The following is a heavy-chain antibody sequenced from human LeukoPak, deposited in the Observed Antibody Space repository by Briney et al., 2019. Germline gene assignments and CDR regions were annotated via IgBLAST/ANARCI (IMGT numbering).Heavy chain of an antibody. CDR2: INPNSGGT. CDR3: ARRYGSGGFDY. V-gene: IGHV1-2*02. D-gene: IGHD3-10*01. CDR1: GYTFTGYY. Sequence: GASVKVSCKASGYTFTGYYMHWVRQAPGQGLEWMGWINPNSGGTNYAQKFQGRVTMTRDTSFSTAYMELSRLRSDDTAVYYCARRYGSGGFDYWGQGTLVAVSS. J-gene: IGHJ4*02.